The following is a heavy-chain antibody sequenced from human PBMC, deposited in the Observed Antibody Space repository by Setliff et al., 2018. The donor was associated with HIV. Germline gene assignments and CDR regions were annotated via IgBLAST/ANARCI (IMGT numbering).Heavy chain of an antibody. CDR2: VNHNGGT. CDR1: GDSFSGSC. V-gene: IGHV4-34*01. Sequence: PSETLSLTCAVYGDSFSGSCWSWIRQSPGTGLEWIGEVNHNGGTNYNPSLKSRVVVSVDRSKNQFSLKLISVTAADTAVYYCTRKKTGQFGAFNMWGRGTLVTVSS. J-gene: IGHJ3*02. D-gene: IGHD7-27*01. CDR3: TRKKTGQFGAFNM.